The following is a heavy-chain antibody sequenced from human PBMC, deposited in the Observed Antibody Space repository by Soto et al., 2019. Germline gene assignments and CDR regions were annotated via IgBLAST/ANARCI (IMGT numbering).Heavy chain of an antibody. Sequence: QVQLVQSGAEVKKPGSSVKVSCKASGGTFSSYAISWVRQAPGQGLEWMGGIIPIFGTANYAQKFQGRVTITADESTSKAYMELSSLRSEDTAVYFCARDRASGSYFAYDAFDIWGQGTMVTVSS. J-gene: IGHJ3*02. V-gene: IGHV1-69*12. CDR1: GGTFSSYA. D-gene: IGHD1-26*01. CDR2: IIPIFGTA. CDR3: ARDRASGSYFAYDAFDI.